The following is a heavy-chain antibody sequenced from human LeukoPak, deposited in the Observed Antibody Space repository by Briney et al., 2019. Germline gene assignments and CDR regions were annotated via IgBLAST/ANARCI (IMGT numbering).Heavy chain of an antibody. CDR3: ARRRRIAGVGTDALDI. CDR2: IYNSEST. Sequence: SSETLSLTCTVSGGSISSYYWSWIRQPPGKGLEWIGYIYNSESTNYNPSLKSRVTISVDTSKNQFSLKLTSVTAADTAMYYCARRRRIAGVGTDALDIWGQGTMVTVSS. J-gene: IGHJ3*02. V-gene: IGHV4-59*08. CDR1: GGSISSYY. D-gene: IGHD6-13*01.